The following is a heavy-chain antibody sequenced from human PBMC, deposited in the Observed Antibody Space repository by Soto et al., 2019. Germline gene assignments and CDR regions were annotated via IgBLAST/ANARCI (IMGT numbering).Heavy chain of an antibody. CDR1: GYAFTTYG. CDR3: ARGRYGDY. CDR2: ISAHNGNT. J-gene: IGHJ4*02. Sequence: QVHLVQSGAEVKKPGASVKVSCQGSGYAFTTYGITWVRQAPGQGLEWTGWISAHNGNTNYEQKLQGRVTVTRDTSTSADYMELSALGYDDSAVYYCARGRYGDYWGQGALVTVSS. V-gene: IGHV1-18*01. D-gene: IGHD1-1*01.